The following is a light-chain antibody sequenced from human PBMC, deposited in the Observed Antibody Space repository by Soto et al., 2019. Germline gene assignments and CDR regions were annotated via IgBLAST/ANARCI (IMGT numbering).Light chain of an antibody. V-gene: IGKV3-15*01. CDR1: QSVSSK. CDR3: QQYNNWPWT. CDR2: DAS. Sequence: EIVMTQSPGTLSVSPGERVTLSCRASQSVSSKLVWYQRKPGQTPRLLIYDASTRVTGVPGRFGGSGSGTEFTLTISSLQSEDFAVYYCQQYNNWPWTFGQGTRWIS. J-gene: IGKJ1*01.